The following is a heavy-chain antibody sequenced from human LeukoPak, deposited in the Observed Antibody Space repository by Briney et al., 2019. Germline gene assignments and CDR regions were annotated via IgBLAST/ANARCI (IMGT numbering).Heavy chain of an antibody. J-gene: IGHJ3*02. D-gene: IGHD6-13*01. CDR2: INTNTGNP. Sequence: ASVKVSCKASGYTFTSYAMNWVRQAPGQGLEWMGWINTNTGNPTYAQGFTGRFVFSLDTSVSTAYLQISSLKAEDTAVYYCARDIAAAVPDAFDIWGQGTMVTVSS. CDR1: GYTFTSYA. V-gene: IGHV7-4-1*02. CDR3: ARDIAAAVPDAFDI.